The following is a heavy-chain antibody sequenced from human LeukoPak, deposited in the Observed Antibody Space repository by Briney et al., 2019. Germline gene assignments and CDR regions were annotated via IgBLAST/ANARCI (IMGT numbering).Heavy chain of an antibody. CDR1: GGSLSGYY. CDR2: INHSGST. V-gene: IGHV4-34*01. D-gene: IGHD3-3*01. CDR3: ARDADYDFWSGYRNWFDP. J-gene: IGHJ5*02. Sequence: PSETLSLTCAVYGGSLSGYYWSWIRQPPGKGLEWIGEINHSGSTNDNPSLKSRVTISVDTSKSQFSLKLKSVIAADTAVYYCARDADYDFWSGYRNWFDPWGQGTLVSVSS.